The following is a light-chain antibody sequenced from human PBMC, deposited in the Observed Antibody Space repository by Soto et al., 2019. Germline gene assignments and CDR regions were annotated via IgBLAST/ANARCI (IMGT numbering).Light chain of an antibody. CDR3: QQYNKSPQT. V-gene: IGKV3-15*01. J-gene: IGKJ1*01. CDR1: QSVSSN. CDR2: GAS. Sequence: IVMTQSPATLSVSPGERATLSCRASQSVSSNLAWYQQKPGQAPRLLIYGASTRATGVPARFSGSGSGTDFTLPISSLQSEDLAVYHCQQYNKSPQTFGQGTKVDIK.